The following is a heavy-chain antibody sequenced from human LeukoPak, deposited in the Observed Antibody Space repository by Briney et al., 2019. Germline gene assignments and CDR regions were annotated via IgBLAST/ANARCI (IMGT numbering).Heavy chain of an antibody. D-gene: IGHD3-10*01. Sequence: PGGPLRLPCAASGFTLSSYWMIWVRQAPGKGLEGVANIKQDWSEKYYVDSVRGRCTISRDNAKNSLYLQMNSLRAEDTAVYYCARDARYYYGSGTPHYYYFGMDVWGKGTTVTVSS. CDR2: IKQDWSEK. CDR1: GFTLSSYW. V-gene: IGHV3-7*03. CDR3: ARDARYYYGSGTPHYYYFGMDV. J-gene: IGHJ6*04.